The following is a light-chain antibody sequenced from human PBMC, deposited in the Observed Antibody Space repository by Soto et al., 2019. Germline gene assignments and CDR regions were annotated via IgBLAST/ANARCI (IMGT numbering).Light chain of an antibody. CDR3: LQYSSHSWT. CDR2: DAS. J-gene: IGKJ1*01. Sequence: IQMTQSPSSLSPSVGDRATLTCLASRSISDWLAWYQQKPGKAPELLIFDASNLKSGVSSRFSGSGSGTEFTLTISRLQPDDVATYYCLQYSSHSWTFGQGTKVDIK. CDR1: RSISDW. V-gene: IGKV1-5*01.